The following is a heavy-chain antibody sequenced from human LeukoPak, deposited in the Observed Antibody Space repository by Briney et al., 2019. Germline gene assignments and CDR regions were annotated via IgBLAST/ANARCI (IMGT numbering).Heavy chain of an antibody. CDR2: ISGSGGST. CDR1: GFTFSSYA. CDR3: ANIAGYSYGFGYYFDY. Sequence: GASLRLSCAASGFTFSSYAMSWVRQAPGKGLEWVSAISGSGGSTYYADSVKGRFTISRDNSKNTLYLQMNSLRAEDTAVYYCANIAGYSYGFGYYFDYWGQGTLATVSS. V-gene: IGHV3-23*01. J-gene: IGHJ4*02. D-gene: IGHD5-18*01.